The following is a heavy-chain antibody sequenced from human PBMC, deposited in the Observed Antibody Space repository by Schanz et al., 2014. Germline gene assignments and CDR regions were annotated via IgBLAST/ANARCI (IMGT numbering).Heavy chain of an antibody. CDR3: AKNQYDDVDLSSFYFDF. Sequence: VQLLESGGGLVQPGGSLRLSCAASGFTFSSYAMSWVRQAPGKGLEWVGVISYDGSKKSYADSVKGRFTISRDNSKNTLYLQMNSLRPEDTAVYYCAKNQYDDVDLSSFYFDFWGQGTLVTVSS. V-gene: IGHV3-30*18. D-gene: IGHD3-10*02. CDR2: ISYDGSKK. J-gene: IGHJ4*02. CDR1: GFTFSSYA.